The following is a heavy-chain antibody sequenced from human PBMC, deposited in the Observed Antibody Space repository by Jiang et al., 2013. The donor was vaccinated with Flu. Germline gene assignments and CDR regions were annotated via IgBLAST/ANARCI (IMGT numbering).Heavy chain of an antibody. J-gene: IGHJ2*01. Sequence: SGAEVKKPGSSVKVSCKASGGTFSSYAISWVRQAPGQGLEWMGGIIPIFGTANYAQKFQGRVTITADESTSTAYMELSSLRSEDTAVYYCARDIMKRKQGSRPNWYFDLWGRGTLVTVSS. D-gene: IGHD1-14*01. V-gene: IGHV1-69*01. CDR1: GGTFSSYA. CDR2: IIPIFGTA. CDR3: ARDIMKRKQGSRPNWYFDL.